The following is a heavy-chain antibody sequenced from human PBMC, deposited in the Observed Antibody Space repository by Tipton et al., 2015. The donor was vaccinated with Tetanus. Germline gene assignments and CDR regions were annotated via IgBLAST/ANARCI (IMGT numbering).Heavy chain of an antibody. J-gene: IGHJ3*01. CDR2: IFASGST. CDR1: GGSFSAYY. V-gene: IGHV4-34*11. Sequence: TLSLTCAVYGGSFSAYYWSWIRQPPGKGLEWISYIFASGSTNYNPALKSRVTISMDTSKNQISLNLTSVTAADTAVYFCARRSYCTSTRCFDAFDLWGPGTRVTVSS. CDR3: ARRSYCTSTRCFDAFDL. D-gene: IGHD2-8*01.